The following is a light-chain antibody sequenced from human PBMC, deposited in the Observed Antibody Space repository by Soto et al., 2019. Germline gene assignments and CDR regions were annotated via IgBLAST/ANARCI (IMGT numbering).Light chain of an antibody. V-gene: IGLV2-14*01. CDR3: SSYTSSNTVV. J-gene: IGLJ2*01. CDR1: SSDVGGYNY. CDR2: DVS. Sequence: QTALTQPASVSGSPGQSITISCTGTSSDVGGYNYVSWYHQHPGKAPKLIIYDVSNRPSGVSNRFSGSKSGNTASLTISGLQAEDEADYYCSSYTSSNTVVFGGGTKLTVL.